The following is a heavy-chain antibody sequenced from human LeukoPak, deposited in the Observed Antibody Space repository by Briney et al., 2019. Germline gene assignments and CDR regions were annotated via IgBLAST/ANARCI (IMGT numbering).Heavy chain of an antibody. Sequence: GGSLRLSCAASGFTFSSYAMSWVRQAPGKGLEWVSAISGSGGSTYYADSVKGRFTISRDNSKNTLYLQMDSLRAEDTAVYYCTKRIDGAGSYYIDFWGQGTVVTVSS. CDR2: ISGSGGST. J-gene: IGHJ4*02. CDR3: TKRIDGAGSYYIDF. CDR1: GFTFSSYA. D-gene: IGHD3-10*01. V-gene: IGHV3-23*01.